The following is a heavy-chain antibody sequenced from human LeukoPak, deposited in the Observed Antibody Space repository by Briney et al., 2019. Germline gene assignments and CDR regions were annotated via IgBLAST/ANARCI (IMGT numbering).Heavy chain of an antibody. CDR2: ISGSGGST. CDR1: GFTFSSYA. V-gene: IGHV3-23*01. CDR3: AKDNPTTYTPKGQENYAFDI. Sequence: GGSLRLSCAASGFTFSSYAMSWVRQAPGKGLEWVSVISGSGGSTYYADSVKGRFTISRDNSKNTLYLQMNSLRAEDTAVYYCAKDNPTTYTPKGQENYAFDIWAKGQWSPSLQ. D-gene: IGHD5-18*01. J-gene: IGHJ3*02.